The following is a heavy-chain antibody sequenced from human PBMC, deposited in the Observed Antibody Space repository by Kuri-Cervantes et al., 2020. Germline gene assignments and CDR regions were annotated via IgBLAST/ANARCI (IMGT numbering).Heavy chain of an antibody. D-gene: IGHD6-19*01. Sequence: GGSLRLSCAASGLIFSNYGMHWVRQAPGKGLEWVAVISDDASTTYYADSVKGRFTISRDNSKNTLYLQMNSLRAGDTAVYYCAPSGWYVPQPFDYWGQGTLVTVSS. CDR1: GLIFSNYG. J-gene: IGHJ4*02. V-gene: IGHV3-30*03. CDR2: ISDDASTT. CDR3: APSGWYVPQPFDY.